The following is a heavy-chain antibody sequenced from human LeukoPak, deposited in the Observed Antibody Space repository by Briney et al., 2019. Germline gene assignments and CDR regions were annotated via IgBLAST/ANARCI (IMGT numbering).Heavy chain of an antibody. V-gene: IGHV3-33*01. Sequence: GGSLRLSCAASGYTFSSYGMHWVRQAPGKGLEWVAVIWYDGSKKYYADSVKGRFTISRDNSKNTLYLQMNSLRAEDTAVYYCTSGLTMVRGIVWGQGTMVTVSS. J-gene: IGHJ3*01. D-gene: IGHD3-10*01. CDR3: TSGLTMVRGIV. CDR2: IWYDGSKK. CDR1: GYTFSSYG.